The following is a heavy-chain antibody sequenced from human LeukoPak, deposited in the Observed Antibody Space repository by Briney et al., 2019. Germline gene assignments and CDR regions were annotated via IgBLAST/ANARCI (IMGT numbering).Heavy chain of an antibody. Sequence: GGSLRLSCAASGFTVSSNYMSWVRQAPGKGLEWVSVIYSGGSTYYADSVKGRFTISRDNSKNTLYLQMNSLRAEDTAVYYCAKTLAAGVDAFDIWGQGTMVTVSS. CDR1: GFTVSSNY. CDR2: IYSGGST. V-gene: IGHV3-66*01. J-gene: IGHJ3*02. CDR3: AKTLAAGVDAFDI. D-gene: IGHD6-13*01.